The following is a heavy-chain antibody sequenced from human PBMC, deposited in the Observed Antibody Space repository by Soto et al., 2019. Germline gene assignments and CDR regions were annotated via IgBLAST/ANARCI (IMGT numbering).Heavy chain of an antibody. D-gene: IGHD6-13*01. CDR2: ISGSGGST. CDR1: GFTFSSYA. J-gene: IGHJ4*02. V-gene: IGHV3-23*01. Sequence: EVQLLESGGGLVQPGGSLRLSCAASGFTFSSYAMSWVRQAPGKGLEWVSAISGSGGSTYYAYSVKGRFTISRDNSKKKLYLQRNSLRAEDTDVYYCAKGPGIAAAGRLDYWGQGTLVTVSS. CDR3: AKGPGIAAAGRLDY.